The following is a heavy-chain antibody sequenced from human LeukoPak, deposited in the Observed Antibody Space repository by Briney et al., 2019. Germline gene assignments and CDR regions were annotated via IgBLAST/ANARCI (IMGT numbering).Heavy chain of an antibody. CDR2: IHGNGETT. Sequence: GGSLRLSCAASALRFSSFAMTWVRQAPGKGLEWVSGIHGNGETTYYADSVKGRLTISRDNSRELLYLQMNSLRVEDTAVYYCAKDPNGDYVGAFDSWGQGTMVTVSS. V-gene: IGHV3-23*01. CDR1: ALRFSSFA. CDR3: AKDPNGDYVGAFDS. J-gene: IGHJ3*02. D-gene: IGHD4-17*01.